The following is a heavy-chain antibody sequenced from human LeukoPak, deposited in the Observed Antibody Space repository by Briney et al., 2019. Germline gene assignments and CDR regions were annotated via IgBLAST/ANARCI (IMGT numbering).Heavy chain of an antibody. D-gene: IGHD1-1*01. CDR2: IHPEGNEK. CDR3: ARGDDFSGDH. Sequence: GGSLRLSCAVSGFTFSNFWMSWVRQAPGRGLEWVANIHPEGNEKYHVESVKGRFTISRDNTKNLLFLQMSGLRVEDTAVYYCARGDDFSGDHWGQGTLVTVSS. V-gene: IGHV3-7*04. CDR1: GFTFSNFW. J-gene: IGHJ4*02.